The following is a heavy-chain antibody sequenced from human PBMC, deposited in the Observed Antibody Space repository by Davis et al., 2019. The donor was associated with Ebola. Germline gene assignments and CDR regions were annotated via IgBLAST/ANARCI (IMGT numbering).Heavy chain of an antibody. CDR3: VRDSPPSGVAGNSYFYMDV. D-gene: IGHD3-3*01. V-gene: IGHV3-48*02. Sequence: PGGSLRLSCEVSGFIFSNYGMNWVRQAPGKGLARVSYISGSGAILKYAASVKGRFTISRDNAKNSVYLQMNSLRDDDTAVYYCVRDSPPSGVAGNSYFYMDVWGKGNTVIVSS. J-gene: IGHJ6*03. CDR1: GFIFSNYG. CDR2: ISGSGAIL.